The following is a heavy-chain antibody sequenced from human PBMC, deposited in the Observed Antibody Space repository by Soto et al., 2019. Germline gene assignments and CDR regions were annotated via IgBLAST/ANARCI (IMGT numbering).Heavy chain of an antibody. D-gene: IGHD6-13*01. CDR2: INHSGST. CDR1: GGSFSDYY. CDR3: AREGPRSEIAAAGTGIFY. J-gene: IGHJ4*02. V-gene: IGHV4-34*01. Sequence: PSETLSLTCAVYGGSFSDYYWSWIRQPPGKGLEWIGEINHSGSTNYNPSLKSRVTISVDTSKNQFSLKLSSVTAADTAVYYCAREGPRSEIAAAGTGIFYWGQGTLVTVSS.